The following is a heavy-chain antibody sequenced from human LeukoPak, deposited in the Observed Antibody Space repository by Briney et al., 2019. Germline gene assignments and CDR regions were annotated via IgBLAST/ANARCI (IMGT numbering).Heavy chain of an antibody. D-gene: IGHD2-2*01. Sequence: GGSLRLSCAASGFTFSSYAMSWVRQAPGKGLEWVANIKPDGGHQNYVDSVKGRFTISRDNSKNTLYLQMGSLRAEDTAVYYCARDLFRYCSSTSCPHGLDVWGQGTTVTVSS. CDR3: ARDLFRYCSSTSCPHGLDV. V-gene: IGHV3-7*01. CDR2: IKPDGGHQ. J-gene: IGHJ6*02. CDR1: GFTFSSYA.